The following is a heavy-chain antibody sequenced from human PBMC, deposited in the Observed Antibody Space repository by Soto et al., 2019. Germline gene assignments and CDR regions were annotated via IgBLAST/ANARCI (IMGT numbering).Heavy chain of an antibody. CDR3: ARGDGLLTIYDY. V-gene: IGHV4-61*10. CDR1: GYSVNNVSRN. D-gene: IGHD3-10*01. J-gene: IGHJ4*02. Sequence: SETLTLTWGVSGYSVNNVSRNWGWMRQPSGKGLEWLGYFYHTGSSGYNPSLKGRVTISLDPSKNQFSLRLTSVTTADSAVYFCARGDGLLTIYDYWGQGTQVTVSS. CDR2: FYHTGSS.